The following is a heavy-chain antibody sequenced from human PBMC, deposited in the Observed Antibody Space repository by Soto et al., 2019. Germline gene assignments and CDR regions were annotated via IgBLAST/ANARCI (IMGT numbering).Heavy chain of an antibody. CDR2: IKSKTDGGTT. J-gene: IGHJ6*02. CDR3: IVGILPTYYYYGMDV. V-gene: IGHV3-15*01. CDR1: GFTFSNAW. Sequence: LRLSCAASGFTFSNAWMSWVRQAPGKGLEWVGRIKSKTDGGTTDYAAPVKGRFTISRDDSKNTLYLQMNSLKTEDTAVYYCIVGILPTYYYYGMDVWGQGTTVTVSS. D-gene: IGHD3-22*01.